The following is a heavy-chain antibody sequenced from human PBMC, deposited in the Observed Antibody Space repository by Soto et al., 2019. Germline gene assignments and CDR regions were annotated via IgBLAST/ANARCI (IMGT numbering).Heavy chain of an antibody. Sequence: EVQLVESGGGLVQPGRSLRLSCAASGFTFDDYAMHWVRQAPGKGLEWVSGISWNSGSIAYADSVKGRFTISRDNAKNSLYLEMNSLRAEDTALYYCAKGWTIAHYSTEYYFDYWGQGALVTVSS. V-gene: IGHV3-9*01. CDR2: ISWNSGSI. D-gene: IGHD3-3*01. CDR1: GFTFDDYA. CDR3: AKGWTIAHYSTEYYFDY. J-gene: IGHJ4*02.